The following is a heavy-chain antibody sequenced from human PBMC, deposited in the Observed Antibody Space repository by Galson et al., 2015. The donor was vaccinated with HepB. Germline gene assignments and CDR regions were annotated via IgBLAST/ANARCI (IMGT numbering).Heavy chain of an antibody. Sequence: SLRLSCAASGFTFSSYAMHWVRQAPGKGLECVAVISYDGSNTYYADSVKGRFTISRDNSKNTLYLQMNSLRAEDTAVYYCASSNGSSTSCYESPPANAFDIWGQGTMVTVSS. CDR3: ASSNGSSTSCYESPPANAFDI. J-gene: IGHJ3*02. D-gene: IGHD2-2*01. CDR1: GFTFSSYA. V-gene: IGHV3-30*04. CDR2: ISYDGSNT.